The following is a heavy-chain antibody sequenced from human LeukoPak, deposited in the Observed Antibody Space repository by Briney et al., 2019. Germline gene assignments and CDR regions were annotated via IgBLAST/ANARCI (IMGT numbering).Heavy chain of an antibody. J-gene: IGHJ4*02. CDR1: GGSFSGYY. D-gene: IGHD5-18*01. Sequence: SETLSLTCAVYGGSFSGYYWSWIRQPPGKGLEWIGEINHSGSTNYNPSLKSRVTISVDTSKNQFSLKLSSVTAADTAVYYCARLQGGYSYDYALASFDYWGQGTLVTVSS. CDR2: INHSGST. V-gene: IGHV4-34*01. CDR3: ARLQGGYSYDYALASFDY.